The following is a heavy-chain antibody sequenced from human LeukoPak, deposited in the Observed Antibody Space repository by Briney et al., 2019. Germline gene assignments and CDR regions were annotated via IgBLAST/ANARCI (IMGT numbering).Heavy chain of an antibody. CDR2: IYYSGST. J-gene: IGHJ3*02. V-gene: IGHV4-59*08. CDR1: GGSISSYY. CDR3: ARIIGDYHNAFDI. D-gene: IGHD4-17*01. Sequence: SETLSLTCTVSGGSISSYYWSWIRQPPGKGLEWIGYIYYSGSTNYNPSLKSRVTISVDTSKNQFSLKLSSVTAADTAVYYCARIIGDYHNAFDIWGQGTMVTVSS.